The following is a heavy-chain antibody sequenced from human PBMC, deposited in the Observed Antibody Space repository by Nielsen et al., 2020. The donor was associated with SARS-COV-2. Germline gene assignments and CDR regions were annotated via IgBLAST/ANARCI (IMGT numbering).Heavy chain of an antibody. CDR3: AIIWSGYTDAFDI. CDR2: IKQDGSEK. D-gene: IGHD3-3*01. CDR1: GFTFSSYW. Sequence: GGSLRLSFAASGFTFSSYWMSWFRQAPGKGLEWVANIKQDGSEKYYVDSVKGRFTISRDNAKNSLYLQMNSLRAEDTAVYYCAIIWSGYTDAFDIWGQGTMVTVSS. V-gene: IGHV3-7*01. J-gene: IGHJ3*02.